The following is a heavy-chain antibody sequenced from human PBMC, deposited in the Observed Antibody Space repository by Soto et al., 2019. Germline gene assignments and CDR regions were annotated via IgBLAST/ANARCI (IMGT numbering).Heavy chain of an antibody. CDR2: IDPDDSYT. CDR1: GYSFTNYW. V-gene: IGHV5-10-1*01. D-gene: IGHD2-15*01. CDR3: ARLPPPTYCSGSTCSGY. Sequence: PGESLKISFKGSGYSFTNYWIHWVRQMAGKGLEWMGRIDPDDSYTNYSPSFQGHVTISVDKSISTAYLQWSSLQASDTAIYYCARLPPPTYCSGSTCSGYWGQGTLVTVSS. J-gene: IGHJ4*02.